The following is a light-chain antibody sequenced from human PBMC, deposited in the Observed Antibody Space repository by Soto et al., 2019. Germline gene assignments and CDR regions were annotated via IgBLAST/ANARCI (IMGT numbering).Light chain of an antibody. V-gene: IGKV4-1*01. CDR2: WAS. J-gene: IGKJ2*01. CDR1: RSVLYSANNKDY. CDR3: QQNYGTPYT. Sequence: DIVMTQSPDSLAASLGERATINCKSSRSVLYSANNKDYLAWYQQKPGQPPQLLIYWASTRASGVPDRFSGSGSGADFTLTISSLQAEDVAIYYCQQNYGTPYTFGQGTKLEIK.